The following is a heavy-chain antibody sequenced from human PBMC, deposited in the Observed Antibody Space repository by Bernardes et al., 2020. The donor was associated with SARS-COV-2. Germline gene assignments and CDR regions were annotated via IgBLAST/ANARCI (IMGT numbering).Heavy chain of an antibody. Sequence: SETLSLTCSVSGVSISSFYWSWIRQPPGKGLDWIGFIHSSGSTNYNPSLKSRVTISVDLSKNQVSLKLSSVTAADTAFYYCARDPSSWFDPWGQGTLVTVSS. CDR1: GVSISSFY. J-gene: IGHJ5*02. CDR3: ARDPSSWFDP. V-gene: IGHV4-59*01. CDR2: IHSSGST.